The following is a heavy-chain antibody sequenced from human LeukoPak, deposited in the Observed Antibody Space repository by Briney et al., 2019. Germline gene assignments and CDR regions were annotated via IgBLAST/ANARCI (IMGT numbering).Heavy chain of an antibody. CDR2: INPNSGGT. J-gene: IGHJ4*02. V-gene: IGHV1-2*06. D-gene: IGHD3-3*01. CDR3: ARAPLVRLFRSGYWEI. CDR1: GYTFTGYY. Sequence: ASVKVSCKASGYTFTGYYMHWVRQAPGQGLEWMGRINPNSGGTNYAQKFQGRVTMTRDTSISTAYMELNRLRSDDTAVYYCARAPLVRLFRSGYWEIWGQGTLVTVSS.